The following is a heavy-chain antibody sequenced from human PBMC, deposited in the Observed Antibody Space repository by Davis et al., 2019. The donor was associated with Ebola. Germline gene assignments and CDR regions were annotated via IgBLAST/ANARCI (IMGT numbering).Heavy chain of an antibody. J-gene: IGHJ4*02. CDR2: IYPDDSDS. D-gene: IGHD3-10*01. Sequence: GESLKISCKGSEYTFKNYLIVWVRQMPGKGLEWTAIIYPDDSDSRYSPSFQGQVTISADKSISTAYLQWSSLKASDTAMYYCARRGSNAVSDYWGQGTLVTVSS. CDR1: EYTFKNYL. V-gene: IGHV5-51*01. CDR3: ARRGSNAVSDY.